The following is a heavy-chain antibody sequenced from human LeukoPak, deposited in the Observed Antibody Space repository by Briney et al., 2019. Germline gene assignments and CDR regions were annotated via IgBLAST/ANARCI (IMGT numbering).Heavy chain of an antibody. Sequence: GGSLRLSCAASGFAFSSYAMSWVRQPPGKGLEWVSGINGSGDNTYYADSVKGRFTISRDNSKKTLYLHLNSLRVEDAAVYYCAKDGYSSIPGFHFEYWGQGTPVTVSS. D-gene: IGHD6-13*01. CDR3: AKDGYSSIPGFHFEY. CDR2: INGSGDNT. CDR1: GFAFSSYA. J-gene: IGHJ4*02. V-gene: IGHV3-23*01.